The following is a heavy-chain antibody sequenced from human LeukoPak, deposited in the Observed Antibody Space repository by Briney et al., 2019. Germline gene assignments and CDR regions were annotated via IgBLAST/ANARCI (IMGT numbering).Heavy chain of an antibody. V-gene: IGHV3-66*01. D-gene: IGHD3-16*01. CDR3: AREISRFGI. CDR1: GFTVSSSNY. Sequence: GGSLGLSCAASGFTVSSSNYMNWVRQAPGKGLEWVSGIYTGGTTYYTDSVKGRFTISRDNPNNTLYLQMHSLRAEDTAVYYCAREISRFGIWGQGTLVTVSS. J-gene: IGHJ4*02. CDR2: IYTGGTT.